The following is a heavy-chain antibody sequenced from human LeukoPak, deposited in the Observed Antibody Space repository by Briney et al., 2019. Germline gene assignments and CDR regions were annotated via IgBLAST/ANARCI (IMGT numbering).Heavy chain of an antibody. Sequence: TSETLSLTCTVSGGSISSGDYYWSWIRQPPGKGLEWIGYIYYSGSTYYNPSLKSRVTISVDTSKNQFSLKLSSVTAADTAVYYCARESPWNYIAGWYFDLWGRGTLVTVSS. CDR3: ARESPWNYIAGWYFDL. CDR2: IYYSGST. CDR1: GGSISSGDYY. D-gene: IGHD1-7*01. V-gene: IGHV4-30-4*01. J-gene: IGHJ2*01.